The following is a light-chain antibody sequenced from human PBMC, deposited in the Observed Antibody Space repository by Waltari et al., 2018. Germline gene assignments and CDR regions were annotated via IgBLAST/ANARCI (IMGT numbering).Light chain of an antibody. CDR2: KDY. J-gene: IGLJ3*02. CDR3: ATWDDSLNGWV. Sequence: QSVLTQPPSASGAPGQEVSISCSGGSTTITNYVFWYQQFPGPAPKLIVYKDYERPSGVPGRFSASRSGTSASLAISGLRSDDEADYYCATWDDSLNGWVFGGGTKLTVL. CDR1: STTITNY. V-gene: IGLV1-47*01.